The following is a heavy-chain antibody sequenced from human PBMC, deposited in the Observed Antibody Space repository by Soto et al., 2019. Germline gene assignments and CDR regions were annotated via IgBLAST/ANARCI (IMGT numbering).Heavy chain of an antibody. CDR1: GFTFSIYA. J-gene: IGHJ4*02. CDR3: AATTYYYDSSGYYFDY. CDR2: ISGSGGST. V-gene: IGHV3-23*01. D-gene: IGHD3-22*01. Sequence: EVQLLESGGGLVQPGGSLRLSCAASGFTFSIYAMSWVRQAPGKGLEWVSAISGSGGSTYYADSVKGRFTISRDNSKNTLYLQMNSLIVEDTAVYYCAATTYYYDSSGYYFDYWGQGTLVTVSS.